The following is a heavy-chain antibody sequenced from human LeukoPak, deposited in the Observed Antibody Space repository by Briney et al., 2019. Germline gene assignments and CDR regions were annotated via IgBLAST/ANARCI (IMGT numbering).Heavy chain of an antibody. J-gene: IGHJ4*02. CDR1: GGTFSSYA. D-gene: IGHD5-18*01. CDR2: IIPIFGTA. Sequence: SVKVSCKVSGGTFSSYAISWVRQAPGQGLEWMGRIIPIFGTANYTQKFQGRVTITTDESTSTAYMELSSLRSEDTAVYYCARGGEIQLWSYFDYWGQGTLVTVSS. V-gene: IGHV1-69*05. CDR3: ARGGEIQLWSYFDY.